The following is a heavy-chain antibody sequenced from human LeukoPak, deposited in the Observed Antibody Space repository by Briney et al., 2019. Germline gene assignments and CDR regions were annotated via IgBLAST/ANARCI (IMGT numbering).Heavy chain of an antibody. J-gene: IGHJ3*02. CDR1: GYTXTDYF. V-gene: IGHV1-2*02. Sequence: GASVKVPCKASGYTXTDYFIHGVRQVPGQGLEWMGWIGPKSGDTSYSQKFQGRVTVTRDTSISTAYMDLSRLRFDDTAVYYCGRNRLGKALDIWGQGTMVTVSS. CDR3: GRNRLGKALDI. CDR2: IGPKSGDT. D-gene: IGHD7-27*01.